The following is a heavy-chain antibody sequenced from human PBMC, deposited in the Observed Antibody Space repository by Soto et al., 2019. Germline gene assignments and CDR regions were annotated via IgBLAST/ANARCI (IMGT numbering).Heavy chain of an antibody. CDR2: IVPLFGTS. J-gene: IGHJ4*02. CDR1: GGTSTRYA. CDR3: NRGSEDDFLSGYL. Sequence: QERLVQSGAEVRKPGSSVKVSCKVTGGTSTRYAINWVRQAPGQGLEWMGGIVPLFGTSKYAQKFQGRVTITADTSTNIAYMESRSLRSGDTAVYYCNRGSEDDFLSGYLWGQGTLCAVAS. V-gene: IGHV1-69*06. D-gene: IGHD3-3*01.